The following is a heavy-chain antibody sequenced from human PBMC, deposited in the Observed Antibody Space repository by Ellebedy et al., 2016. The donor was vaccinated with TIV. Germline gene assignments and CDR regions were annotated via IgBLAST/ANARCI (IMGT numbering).Heavy chain of an antibody. V-gene: IGHV4-39*07. CDR3: ARCETGSGSGWCNWLDP. J-gene: IGHJ5*02. Sequence: MPGGSLRLSCTVSGGSIGSYYWGWIRQPPGKNLEWIGTIYYNGNAYYNPSLRSRVSISIDTSKNQFSLRLSSVTAADTAVYYCARCETGSGSGWCNWLDPWGQGTLVTVSS. CDR1: GGSIGSYY. D-gene: IGHD3-22*01. CDR2: IYYNGNA.